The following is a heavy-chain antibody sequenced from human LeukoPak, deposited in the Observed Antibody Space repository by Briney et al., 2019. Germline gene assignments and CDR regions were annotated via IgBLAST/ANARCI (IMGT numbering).Heavy chain of an antibody. Sequence: SETLSLTCTVSGGSISSGDYYWSWIRQPPGKGLEWIGSIYYSGSTYYNPSLKSRVTISVDTSKNQFSLKLSSVTAADTAVYYCARGKGSSSSGPFDYWGQGTLVTVSS. V-gene: IGHV4-39*01. CDR1: GGSISSGDYY. CDR2: IYYSGST. CDR3: ARGKGSSSSGPFDY. J-gene: IGHJ4*02. D-gene: IGHD6-6*01.